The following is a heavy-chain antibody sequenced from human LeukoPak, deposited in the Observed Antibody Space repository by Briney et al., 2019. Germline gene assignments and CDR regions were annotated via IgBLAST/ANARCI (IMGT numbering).Heavy chain of an antibody. CDR1: GFPFSNNA. CDR2: LGGDGQA. Sequence: GGSLRLSCAASGFPFSNNAMCWVRQAPGKGLEWVSGLGGDGQAWYAGSVKGRFTISRDNSKNMVYLQMNSLRDEDTALYYCAKDLWGWSGMDVWGQGTAVTVSS. J-gene: IGHJ6*02. D-gene: IGHD6-19*01. CDR3: AKDLWGWSGMDV. V-gene: IGHV3-23*01.